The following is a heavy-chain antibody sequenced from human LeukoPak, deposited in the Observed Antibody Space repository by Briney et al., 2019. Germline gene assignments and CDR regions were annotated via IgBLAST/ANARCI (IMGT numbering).Heavy chain of an antibody. CDR3: ARAVGSYTMFDP. Sequence: GASVKVSCKASGYTFTSHDINWVRQATGQGLEWMGWMNPGSGNTGYAQKFQGRVTMTRNTFISTAYMELISLRSEDTAVYYCARAVGSYTMFDPWGQGTLVTVSS. J-gene: IGHJ5*02. V-gene: IGHV1-8*01. D-gene: IGHD3-10*01. CDR1: GYTFTSHD. CDR2: MNPGSGNT.